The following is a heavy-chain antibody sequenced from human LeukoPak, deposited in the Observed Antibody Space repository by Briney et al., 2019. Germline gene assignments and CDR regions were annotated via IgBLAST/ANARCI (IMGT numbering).Heavy chain of an antibody. J-gene: IGHJ5*02. CDR1: GGSISSYY. D-gene: IGHD6-19*01. Sequence: SETLSLTCAVSGGSISSYYWSWIRQPPGKGLEWIGYIYYSGSTNYNPSLESRVTISVDTSKNQFSLKLSSVTAADTAVYYCARVVSGWSPEDGWFDPWGQGTLVTVSS. V-gene: IGHV4-59*01. CDR3: ARVVSGWSPEDGWFDP. CDR2: IYYSGST.